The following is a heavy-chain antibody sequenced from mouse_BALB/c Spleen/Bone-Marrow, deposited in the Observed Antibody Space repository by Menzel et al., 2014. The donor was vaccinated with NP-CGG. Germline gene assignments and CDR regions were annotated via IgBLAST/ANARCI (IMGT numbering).Heavy chain of an antibody. D-gene: IGHD1-1*01. CDR1: GYTFSNYW. V-gene: IGHV1-9*01. Sequence: VQRVESGAELMKPGASVKISCKATGYTFSNYWIDWVKRRPGHGLEWIGEILPGSGTANYNEKFKGKATFTADTSSNTAYMQLSSLTSEDSALYYCARASVVPYYFDFWGQGTTLTVSS. CDR3: ARASVVPYYFDF. J-gene: IGHJ2*01. CDR2: ILPGSGTA.